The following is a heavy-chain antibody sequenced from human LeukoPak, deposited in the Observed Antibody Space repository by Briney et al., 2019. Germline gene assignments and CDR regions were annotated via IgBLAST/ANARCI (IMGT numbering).Heavy chain of an antibody. CDR1: GFTFSSYA. V-gene: IGHV3-23*01. CDR2: ISGSGGST. Sequence: PGGSLRLSCAASGFTFSSYAMSWVRQAPGKGLEWVSAISGSGGSTYYADSVKGRFTISRDNSKSTLYLQMNSLRAEDTAVYYCAKAGAVVVVAAKYFDYWGQGTLVTVSS. CDR3: AKAGAVVVVAAKYFDY. D-gene: IGHD2-15*01. J-gene: IGHJ4*02.